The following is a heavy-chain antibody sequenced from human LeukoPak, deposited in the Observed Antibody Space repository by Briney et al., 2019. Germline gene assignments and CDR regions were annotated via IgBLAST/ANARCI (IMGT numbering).Heavy chain of an antibody. D-gene: IGHD1-1*01. V-gene: IGHV3-23*01. J-gene: IGHJ5*02. CDR3: AKYATTGTTSTYDS. Sequence: GGSLRLSCAASGFTFSSYGMHWVRQAPGKGLEWVSAITRTGDRTYYADSVRGRFTLSRDNSKNTLSLQMNSLRAEDTAIYYCAKYATTGTTSTYDSWGQGTLVTVSS. CDR1: GFTFSSYG. CDR2: ITRTGDRT.